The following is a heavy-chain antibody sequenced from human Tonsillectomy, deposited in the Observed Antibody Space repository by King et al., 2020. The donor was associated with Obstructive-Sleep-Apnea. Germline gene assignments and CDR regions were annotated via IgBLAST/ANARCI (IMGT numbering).Heavy chain of an antibody. Sequence: VQLVESGGGVVQPGRSLRLSCAASGFIFRNHGMHWVRQAPGKGLEWVAFIRYDGRNKYYADSVKGRLTISRDNSKNTLYLQMNSLRAEDTAVYYCAKDLLPDPLVWFGEYHYVMDVWGPGTTVTVSS. V-gene: IGHV3-30*02. CDR3: AKDLLPDPLVWFGEYHYVMDV. CDR1: GFIFRNHG. J-gene: IGHJ6*02. D-gene: IGHD3-10*01. CDR2: IRYDGRNK.